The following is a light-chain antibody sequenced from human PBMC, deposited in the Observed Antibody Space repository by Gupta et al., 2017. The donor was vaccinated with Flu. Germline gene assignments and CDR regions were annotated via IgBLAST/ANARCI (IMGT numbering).Light chain of an antibody. V-gene: IGLV4-69*01. J-gene: IGLJ3*02. Sequence: LVPTHPPSASASLGASVKLTCTPRSGHISDAIALHQQQPETGARYLMKLNSDGSHSQGDGIPDRFSGSSSGAERYLTISSLQSEDDADYYCQTWDTGILVFGGGTKLTVL. CDR1: SGHISDA. CDR3: QTWDTGILV. CDR2: LNSDGSH.